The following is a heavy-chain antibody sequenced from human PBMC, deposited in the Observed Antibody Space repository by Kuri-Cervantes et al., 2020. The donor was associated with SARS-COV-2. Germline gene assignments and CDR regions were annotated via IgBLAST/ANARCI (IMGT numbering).Heavy chain of an antibody. J-gene: IGHJ2*01. CDR3: VKSRGYFDL. CDR2: ISSSSSYI. Sequence: GKSLKISCAASGFTFSSYWMSWVRQAPGKGLEWVSSISSSSSYIYYADSVKGRFTISRDNAKNSLYLQMNSLRAEDTAVYYCVKSRGYFDLWGRGTLVTVSS. CDR1: GFTFSSYW. V-gene: IGHV3-21*01.